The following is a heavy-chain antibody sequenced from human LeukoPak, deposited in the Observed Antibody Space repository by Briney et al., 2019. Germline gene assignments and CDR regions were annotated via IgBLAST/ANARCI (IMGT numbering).Heavy chain of an antibody. CDR3: ARLGSSCSFEY. J-gene: IGHJ4*02. CDR2: IWYDGSNK. CDR1: GFTFSSYG. V-gene: IGHV3-33*01. D-gene: IGHD6-13*01. Sequence: GGSLRLSCAASGFTFSSYGMNWVRQAPGKGLEWVAVIWYDGSNKYYGDSVKGRFTISRDNSKNTVSLQMNSLRVEDTAVYYCARLGSSCSFEYWGQGTLVTVSS.